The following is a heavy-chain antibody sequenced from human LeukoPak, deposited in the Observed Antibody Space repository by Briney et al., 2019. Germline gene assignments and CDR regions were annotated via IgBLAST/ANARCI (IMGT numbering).Heavy chain of an antibody. CDR2: IYYSGST. V-gene: IGHV4-59*12. Sequence: SETLSLTCTVSGGSISSYYWSWLRQPPGKGLEWIGYIYYSGSTNYNPSLKSRVTMSVDTSKNQFSLKLSSVTAADTAVYYCARAHGEYYDILTGNYYYYYMDVWGKGTTVTISS. CDR3: ARAHGEYYDILTGNYYYYYMDV. CDR1: GGSISSYY. D-gene: IGHD3-9*01. J-gene: IGHJ6*03.